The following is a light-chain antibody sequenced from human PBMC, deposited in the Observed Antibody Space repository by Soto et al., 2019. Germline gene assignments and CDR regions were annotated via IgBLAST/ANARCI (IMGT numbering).Light chain of an antibody. CDR3: SSYTCSSTLV. J-gene: IGLJ1*01. CDR1: SSDVGSYNY. CDR2: EVS. V-gene: IGLV2-14*01. Sequence: QSARTQPASVCGSPGQSITISYTGTSSDVGSYNYVSWYQQHPGKAPKLMICEVSNRPSGVSNRFSGSKSGNTASLTISGLQAEDEADYYCSSYTCSSTLVFGTGTKVTVL.